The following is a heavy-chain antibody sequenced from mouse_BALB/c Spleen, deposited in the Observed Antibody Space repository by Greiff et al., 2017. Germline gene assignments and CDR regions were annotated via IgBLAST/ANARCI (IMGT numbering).Heavy chain of an antibody. V-gene: IGHV1-63*02. CDR1: GYTFTNYW. D-gene: IGHD4-1*01. J-gene: IGHJ4*01. Sequence: VQVVESGAELVRPGTSVKISCKASGYTFTNYWLGWVKQRPGHGLEWIGDIYPGGGYTNYNEKFKGKATLTADTSSSTAYMQLSSLTSEDSAVYFCARTLLGVPYAMDYWGQGTSVTVAS. CDR3: ARTLLGVPYAMDY. CDR2: IYPGGGYT.